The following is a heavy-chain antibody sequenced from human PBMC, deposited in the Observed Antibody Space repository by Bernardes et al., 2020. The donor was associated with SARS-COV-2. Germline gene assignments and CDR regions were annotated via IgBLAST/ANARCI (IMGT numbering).Heavy chain of an antibody. CDR2: INHRGGP. D-gene: IGHD3-3*01. V-gene: IGHV4-34*01. CDR1: GGSLGSSY. Sequence: SETLSLTCAVYGGSLGSSYWTWIRQAPGKGLEWVGEINHRGGPNYNPSLKSRVTISLDTSRDQFSLNLRSVTVADTAVYFCARAFKIFGVAITHNYNYAMDVWGQGTTVTVSS. J-gene: IGHJ6*02. CDR3: ARAFKIFGVAITHNYNYAMDV.